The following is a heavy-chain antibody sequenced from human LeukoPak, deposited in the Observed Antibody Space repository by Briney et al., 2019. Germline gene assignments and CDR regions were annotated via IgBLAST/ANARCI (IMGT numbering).Heavy chain of an antibody. J-gene: IGHJ4*02. Sequence: GGSLRLSCADSGFTFSSYSMNWVRQPPGKGLEWVSVINSGGSTNYADSVKGRFTISRDNSKNTLYLQMSSLRAEDTAVYYCARDLFHWGQGTLVTVSS. CDR2: INSGGST. CDR3: ARDLFH. D-gene: IGHD2-21*01. CDR1: GFTFSSYS. V-gene: IGHV3-53*01.